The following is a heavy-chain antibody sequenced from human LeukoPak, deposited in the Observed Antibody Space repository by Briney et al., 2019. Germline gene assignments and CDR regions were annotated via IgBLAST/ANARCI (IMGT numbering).Heavy chain of an antibody. CDR1: GYTFTGYY. Sequence: ASVKVSCKASGYTFTGYYLHWVRQVPGQGLEWMGRINPNSGVTDYAQKFQGRITMTRDTSISTAYMELSRLRSDDSAMSYCARAASGTYYFDYWGQGTLVTVSS. CDR3: ARAASGTYYFDY. CDR2: INPNSGVT. D-gene: IGHD6-13*01. J-gene: IGHJ4*02. V-gene: IGHV1-2*06.